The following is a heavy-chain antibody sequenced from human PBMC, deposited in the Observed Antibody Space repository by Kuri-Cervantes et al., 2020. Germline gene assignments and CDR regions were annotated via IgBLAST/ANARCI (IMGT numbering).Heavy chain of an antibody. D-gene: IGHD6-19*01. V-gene: IGHV3-74*01. CDR2: IRSDGSII. CDR1: GFSFSGYW. Sequence: GESLKISCAASGFSFSGYWMHWVRQAPGKGLVWVSRIRSDGSIISYADSVKGRLIVSRDNVKNTLYLQINSLGAEDTAVYYCARDKDSSGWLDYWGQGTLVTVSS. CDR3: ARDKDSSGWLDY. J-gene: IGHJ4*02.